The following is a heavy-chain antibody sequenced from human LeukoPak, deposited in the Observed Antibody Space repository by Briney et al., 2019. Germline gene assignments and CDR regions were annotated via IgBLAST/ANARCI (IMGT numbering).Heavy chain of an antibody. Sequence: KPSETLSLTCTVSGASISSSTYYWGWIRQPPGKGLEWIGSISYTGRTHYNPSLKSRVTISVDTSSNQFSLMVTSVTATDTAVYYCAHRPGCSGEACYIQSYYNYNMDVWGKGTTVTVSS. D-gene: IGHD2-15*01. V-gene: IGHV4-39*01. CDR3: AHRPGCSGEACYIQSYYNYNMDV. CDR2: ISYTGRT. J-gene: IGHJ6*03. CDR1: GASISSSTYY.